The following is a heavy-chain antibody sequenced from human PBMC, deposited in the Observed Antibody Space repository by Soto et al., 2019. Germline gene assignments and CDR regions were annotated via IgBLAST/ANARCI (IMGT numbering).Heavy chain of an antibody. D-gene: IGHD4-17*01. CDR2: IYYSGST. J-gene: IGHJ4*02. Sequence: PSETLSLTCTVSGCSISSGDYYWSWIRQPPGKGLEWIGYIYYSGSTYYNPSLKSRVTISVDTSKNQFSLKLSSVTAADTAVYYCARSLGYGDYHFDYWGQGTLVTVSS. CDR3: ARSLGYGDYHFDY. CDR1: GCSISSGDYY. V-gene: IGHV4-30-4*01.